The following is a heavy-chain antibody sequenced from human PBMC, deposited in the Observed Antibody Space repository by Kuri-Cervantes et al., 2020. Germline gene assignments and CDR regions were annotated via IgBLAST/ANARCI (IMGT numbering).Heavy chain of an antibody. CDR3: ARVHSSGYYYTYYYGMDV. Sequence: ASVKVSCKASGGTFSSYAISWVRQAPGQGLEWMGWISAYNGNTNYAQKLQGRVTMTTDTSTSTACMELRSLRSDDTAVYYCARVHSSGYYYTYYYGMDVWGQGTTVTVSS. J-gene: IGHJ6*02. V-gene: IGHV1-18*01. D-gene: IGHD3-22*01. CDR2: ISAYNGNT. CDR1: GGTFSSYA.